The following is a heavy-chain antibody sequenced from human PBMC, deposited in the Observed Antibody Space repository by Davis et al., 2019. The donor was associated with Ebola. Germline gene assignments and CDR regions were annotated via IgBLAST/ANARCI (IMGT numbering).Heavy chain of an antibody. V-gene: IGHV3-23*01. D-gene: IGHD6-13*01. CDR2: ISGSGGST. Sequence: GESLKISCAASGFTFRSYAMSWVRQAPGKGLEWVSAISGSGGSTYYADSVKGRFTISRDNSKNTLYLQMNSLRAEDTAVYYCARDSSSWYDVDDYWGQGTLVTVSS. CDR3: ARDSSSWYDVDDY. CDR1: GFTFRSYA. J-gene: IGHJ4*02.